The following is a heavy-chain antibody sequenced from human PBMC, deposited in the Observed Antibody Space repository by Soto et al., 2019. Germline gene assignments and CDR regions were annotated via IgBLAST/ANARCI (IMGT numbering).Heavy chain of an antibody. D-gene: IGHD6-13*01. J-gene: IGHJ6*02. CDR1: GFTFSNYG. Sequence: PGGSLRLSCAASGFTFSNYGMHWVRQAPGKGLEWVAIISYDGDNEYYADSVRGRFTISRDNSKNTLYLQMNSLRAEDTAVYYCASSTYSSSWYDYYYYGMDVWGQGTTVTVSS. CDR3: ASSTYSSSWYDYYYYGMDV. CDR2: ISYDGDNE. V-gene: IGHV3-30*03.